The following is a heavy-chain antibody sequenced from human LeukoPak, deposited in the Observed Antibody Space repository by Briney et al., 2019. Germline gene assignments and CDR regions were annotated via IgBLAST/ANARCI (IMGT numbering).Heavy chain of an antibody. CDR1: GFTFSSYS. V-gene: IGHV3-21*01. CDR3: ACLVGATQDV. CDR2: ISSTSTYI. J-gene: IGHJ6*04. D-gene: IGHD1-26*01. Sequence: GGSLRLSCAAPGFTFSSYSMNWVRQAPGKGLKWVSSISSTSTYIYYADSVKGRFTISRDNAKNSLYLQMKSLRAEDTAVYYCACLVGATQDVWGKGTTVIVSS.